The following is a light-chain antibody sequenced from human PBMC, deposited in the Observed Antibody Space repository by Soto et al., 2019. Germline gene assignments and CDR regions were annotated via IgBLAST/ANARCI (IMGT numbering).Light chain of an antibody. V-gene: IGKV1-5*01. CDR1: QSISSW. J-gene: IGKJ2*01. Sequence: DIPMTQSPSTLSASVGDRVTITCRASQSISSWLAWYQQKPGKAPKLLIYDASSLESGVPSRFSGSGSGTEFTLTISSLQPDDFATYYCQQYNSYSLYTVGQGTKLEIK. CDR2: DAS. CDR3: QQYNSYSLYT.